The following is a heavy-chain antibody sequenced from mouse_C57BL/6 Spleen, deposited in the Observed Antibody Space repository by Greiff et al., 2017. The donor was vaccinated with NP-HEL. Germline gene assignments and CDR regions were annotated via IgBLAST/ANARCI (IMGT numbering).Heavy chain of an antibody. V-gene: IGHV1-80*01. CDR1: GYAFSSYW. J-gene: IGHJ1*03. CDR2: IYPGDGDT. Sequence: QVQLKESGAELVKPGASVKISCKASGYAFSSYWMNWVKQRPGKGLEWIGQIYPGDGDTNYNGKFKGKATLTADKSSSTAYMQLSSLTSEDSAVYFCARGGFYYYGSSYVNWYFDVWGTGTTVTVSS. CDR3: ARGGFYYYGSSYVNWYFDV. D-gene: IGHD1-1*01.